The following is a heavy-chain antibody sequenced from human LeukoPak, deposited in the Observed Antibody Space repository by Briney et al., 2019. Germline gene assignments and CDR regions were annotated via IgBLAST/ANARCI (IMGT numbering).Heavy chain of an antibody. Sequence: SQTLSLTCTVSGASISSIDYHWSWIRQPPGKGLEWIGYIYYSGSTSYNPSLKSRVTISVDKSKNQFSLKLSSVTAADSAVYYCVTMVRGGVFAYWGPGALVPVS. V-gene: IGHV4-30-4*01. J-gene: IGHJ4*02. D-gene: IGHD3-10*01. CDR3: VTMVRGGVFAY. CDR1: GASISSIDYH. CDR2: IYYSGST.